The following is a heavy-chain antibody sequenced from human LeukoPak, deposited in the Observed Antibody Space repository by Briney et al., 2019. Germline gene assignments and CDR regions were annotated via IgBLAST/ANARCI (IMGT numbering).Heavy chain of an antibody. CDR1: GFTFSSYA. CDR2: ISGSGGST. Sequence: GGSLRLSCAASGFTFSSYAMSWVRQAPGKGLEWVSAISGSGGSTYYADSVKGRFTISRDNSKNTLYLQMNSLRAEDTAVYYCAKDTVGKTLYVWGINWFDPWGQGTLVTVSS. V-gene: IGHV3-23*01. D-gene: IGHD3-16*01. J-gene: IGHJ5*02. CDR3: AKDTVGKTLYVWGINWFDP.